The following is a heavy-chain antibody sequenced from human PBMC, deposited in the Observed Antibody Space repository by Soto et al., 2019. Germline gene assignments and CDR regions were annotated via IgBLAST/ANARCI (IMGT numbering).Heavy chain of an antibody. D-gene: IGHD6-13*01. CDR2: LSYDGSDK. CDR1: GFTFNNFA. CDR3: ARDMSTGAADYYFDD. J-gene: IGHJ4*02. Sequence: GGSLRLSCAASGFTFNNFAMHWVRQAPGKGLEWVAVLSYDGSDKYYADSVKGRFTISRDNSKNTLYLQMNGLRTEDTAVYYCARDMSTGAADYYFDDWGQGAMVTVSS. V-gene: IGHV3-30*03.